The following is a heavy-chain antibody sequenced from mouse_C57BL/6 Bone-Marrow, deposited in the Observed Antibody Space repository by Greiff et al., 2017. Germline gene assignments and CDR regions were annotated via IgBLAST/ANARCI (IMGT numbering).Heavy chain of an antibody. V-gene: IGHV5-12*01. J-gene: IGHJ2*01. D-gene: IGHD4-1*01. CDR1: GFTFSDYY. CDR2: ISNGGGST. CDR3: SRHQNWFDY. Sequence: EVKLMESGGGLVQPGGSLKLSCAASGFTFSDYYMYWVRQTPETRLEWVAYISNGGGSTYYPASVKGRFTISRDTEKNTLYLQMSHLKSDDTAMYYCSRHQNWFDYWGQGNTLT.